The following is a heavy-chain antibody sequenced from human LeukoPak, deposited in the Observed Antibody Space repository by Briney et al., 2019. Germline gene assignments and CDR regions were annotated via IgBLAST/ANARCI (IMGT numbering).Heavy chain of an antibody. V-gene: IGHV3-23*01. D-gene: IGHD2-21*02. J-gene: IGHJ4*02. Sequence: GGSLRLSCAASGFTFSSYAMSWVRQAPVKGLEWVSAISGSGGSTYYADSVKGRFTISRDNSKNTLYLQMNSLRAEDTAVYYCAKDSAEDCRGDLYWGQGTLVTVSS. CDR2: ISGSGGST. CDR3: AKDSAEDCRGDLY. CDR1: GFTFSSYA.